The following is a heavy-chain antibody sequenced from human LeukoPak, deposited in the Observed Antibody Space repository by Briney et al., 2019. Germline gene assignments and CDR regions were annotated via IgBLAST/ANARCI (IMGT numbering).Heavy chain of an antibody. J-gene: IGHJ4*02. D-gene: IGHD3-22*01. V-gene: IGHV3-7*01. CDR3: ARAIGESYYYDSSGVSDY. CDR1: GFTFSSYW. Sequence: GGSLRLSCAASGFTFSSYWMRWVRQAPGKGLEWVANIKQDGSEKYYEDSVKGRFTISRDNAKNSLYLQMNSLRAEDTAVYYCARAIGESYYYDSSGVSDYWGQGTLVTVSS. CDR2: IKQDGSEK.